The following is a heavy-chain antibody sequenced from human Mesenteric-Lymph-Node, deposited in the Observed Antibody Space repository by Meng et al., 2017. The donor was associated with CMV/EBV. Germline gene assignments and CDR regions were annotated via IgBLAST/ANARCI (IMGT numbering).Heavy chain of an antibody. CDR3: ARPDYYGSGSSPWFDP. CDR2: IYYSGST. CDR1: GGSISSSSYY. Sequence: QLQLQESGPGLVKPSETLSLTCTVAGGSISSSSYYWGWIRQPPGKGLEGIGSIYYSGSTYYNPSLKSRVTISVDTSKNQFSLKLSFVTAADTAVDYCARPDYYGSGSSPWFDPWGQGTLVTVSS. V-gene: IGHV4-39*01. D-gene: IGHD3-10*01. J-gene: IGHJ5*02.